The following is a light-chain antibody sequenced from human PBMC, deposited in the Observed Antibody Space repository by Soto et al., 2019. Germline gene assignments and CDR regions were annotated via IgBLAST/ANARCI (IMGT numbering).Light chain of an antibody. J-gene: IGLJ1*01. CDR3: AAWDDSLSGYV. CDR2: SNN. CDR1: SSNIGSNY. Sequence: QSVLPQPPSASGTPGQRVTISCSGSSSNIGSNYVYWYQQLPGTAPKLLTYSNNQRPSGVPDRFSGSKSGTSASLAISGLRSEDEADYYCAAWDDSLSGYVFGTGTKLTVL. V-gene: IGLV1-47*02.